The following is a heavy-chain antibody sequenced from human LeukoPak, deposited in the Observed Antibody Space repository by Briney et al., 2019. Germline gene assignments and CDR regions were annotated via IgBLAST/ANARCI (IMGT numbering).Heavy chain of an antibody. D-gene: IGHD3-10*01. J-gene: IGHJ4*02. V-gene: IGHV1-69*01. CDR2: IIPIFGTA. Sequence: PVKISCKASGGTFSSYAISWVRQAPGQGLEWMGGIIPIFGTAKYAQKFQGRVAIAADESTSTVFMELSGLRSEDTAIYYCARDSEVRRNLWHYWGQGTLVTVSS. CDR3: ARDSEVRRNLWHY. CDR1: GGTFSSYA.